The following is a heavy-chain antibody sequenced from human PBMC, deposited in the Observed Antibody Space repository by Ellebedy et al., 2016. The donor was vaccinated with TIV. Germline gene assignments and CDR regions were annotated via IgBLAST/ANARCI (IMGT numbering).Heavy chain of an antibody. CDR1: GGSISATNSH. D-gene: IGHD6-13*01. J-gene: IGHJ6*02. V-gene: IGHV4-39*01. CDR2: IYYSVIT. CDR3: ARGGAAGSSDYYYGMDV. Sequence: MPSETLSLTCTVSGGSISATNSHWDWIRQPPGKGLEWIGTIYYSVITMYNPSLNSRVTISTDMSKNQFSLILSSVTAADTAVYYCARGGAAGSSDYYYGMDVWGQGTTVTVSS.